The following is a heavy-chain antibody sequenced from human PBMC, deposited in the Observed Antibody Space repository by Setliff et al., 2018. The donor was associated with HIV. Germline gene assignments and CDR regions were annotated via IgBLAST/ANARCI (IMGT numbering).Heavy chain of an antibody. J-gene: IGHJ3*02. D-gene: IGHD5-12*01. V-gene: IGHV1-2*02. CDR1: GYTFIGDY. CDR2: INPNSGGT. CDR3: ARGGLATGAFDI. Sequence: ASVKVSCKASGYTFIGDYMHWVRQAPGQGLEWMGGINPNSGGTNFAQKVQVRVTMTRDTSISTAYMELSRLRSDDTAVYYCARGGLATGAFDIWGQGTMVTVSS.